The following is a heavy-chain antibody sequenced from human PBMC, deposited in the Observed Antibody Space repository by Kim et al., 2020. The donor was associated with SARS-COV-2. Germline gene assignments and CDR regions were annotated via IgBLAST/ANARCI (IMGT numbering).Heavy chain of an antibody. CDR3: AKYYGSGKFFDY. J-gene: IGHJ4*02. D-gene: IGHD3-10*01. CDR1: GFIFSNYW. Sequence: GGSLRLSCAASGFIFSNYWMNWVRQAPGKGLEWVANIKHDGSEKYYVDSVTGRFTISRDNAKNSLYLQMNSLRPGDTAVYYCAKYYGSGKFFDYWGQGTLVTVSS. V-gene: IGHV3-7*05. CDR2: IKHDGSEK.